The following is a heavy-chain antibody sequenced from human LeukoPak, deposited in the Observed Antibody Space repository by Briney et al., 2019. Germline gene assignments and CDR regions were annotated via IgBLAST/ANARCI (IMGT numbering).Heavy chain of an antibody. J-gene: IGHJ6*03. V-gene: IGHV4-59*01. Sequence: SETLSLTCTVSGGSISSYYWSWIRQPPGEGLEWSGYIYYSGRTNYNPSLKSRVTISVDTSQNQFSLKLSSVTAADTAVYYCARVLPMVRGVIYYYYYIDVWGKGTTVTVSS. CDR3: ARVLPMVRGVIYYYYYIDV. D-gene: IGHD3-10*01. CDR1: GGSISSYY. CDR2: IYYSGRT.